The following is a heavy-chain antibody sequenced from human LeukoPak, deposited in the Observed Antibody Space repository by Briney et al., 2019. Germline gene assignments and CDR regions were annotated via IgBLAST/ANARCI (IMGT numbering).Heavy chain of an antibody. CDR3: AREVYGSGSYSASWFDP. CDR1: GYTFTSYG. V-gene: IGHV1-18*01. Sequence: GSSVKVSCKASGYTFTSYGISWVRQAPGQGREWMGWISAYNGNTNYAQKLQGRVTMTTDTSTSTAYMELRSLRSDDTAVYYCAREVYGSGSYSASWFDPWGQGTLVTVSS. D-gene: IGHD3-10*01. J-gene: IGHJ5*02. CDR2: ISAYNGNT.